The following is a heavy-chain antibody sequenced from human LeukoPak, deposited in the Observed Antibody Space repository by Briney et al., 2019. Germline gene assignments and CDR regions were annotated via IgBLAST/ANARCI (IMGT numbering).Heavy chain of an antibody. CDR1: GYTFTSYY. CDR2: INPSGGST. CDR3: ARRAGAYSHPYDY. D-gene: IGHD4/OR15-4a*01. V-gene: IGHV1-46*01. J-gene: IGHJ4*02. Sequence: GASVKVSFTAPGYTFTSYYMHWVRQAPGQGLEWMGIINPSGGSTSYAQKFQGRVTMTRDMSTSTVYMELNSLRAEGTAVYYCARRAGAYSHPYDYWGQGTLVTVSS.